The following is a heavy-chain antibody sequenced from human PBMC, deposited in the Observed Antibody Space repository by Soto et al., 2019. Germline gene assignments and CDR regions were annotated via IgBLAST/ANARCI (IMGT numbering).Heavy chain of an antibody. V-gene: IGHV4-4*07. CDR2: IYTSGST. CDR3: ARDNRVVVRGEDYYYYGMDV. CDR1: GGSISSYY. J-gene: IGHJ6*02. D-gene: IGHD3-10*01. Sequence: PSETLSLTCTVSGGSISSYYWSWIRQPAGKGLEWIGRIYTSGSTNYNPSLKSRVTMSVDTSKNQFSLELSSVTAADTAVYYCARDNRVVVRGEDYYYYGMDVWGQGTTVTVSS.